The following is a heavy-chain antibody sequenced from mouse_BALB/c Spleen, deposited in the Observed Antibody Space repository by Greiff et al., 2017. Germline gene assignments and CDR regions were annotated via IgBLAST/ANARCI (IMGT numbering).Heavy chain of an antibody. CDR3: VRDRPYYYGSSFYYAMDY. Sequence: VQLQESGPGLVAPSQSLSITCTVSGFSLTSYDISWIRQPPGKGLEWLGVIWTGGGTNYNSAFMSRLSISKDNSKSQVFLKMNSLQTDDTAIYYCVRDRPYYYGSSFYYAMDYWGQGTSVTVSS. CDR2: IWTGGGT. V-gene: IGHV2-9-2*01. CDR1: GFSLTSYD. J-gene: IGHJ4*01. D-gene: IGHD1-1*01.